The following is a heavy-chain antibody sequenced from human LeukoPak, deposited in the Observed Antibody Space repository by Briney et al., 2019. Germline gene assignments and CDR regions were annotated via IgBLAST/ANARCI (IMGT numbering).Heavy chain of an antibody. CDR3: ARDLRRAGHHWYFDL. J-gene: IGHJ2*01. Sequence: GGSLRLSCAASGFTFSSYWMSWVRQAPGKGLEWVANIKQDGSEKYYVDSVKGRFTISRDNAKNSLYLQMNSLRAEDTAVYYCARDLRRAGHHWYFDLWGRGTLVTVSS. CDR1: GFTFSSYW. CDR2: IKQDGSEK. V-gene: IGHV3-7*01.